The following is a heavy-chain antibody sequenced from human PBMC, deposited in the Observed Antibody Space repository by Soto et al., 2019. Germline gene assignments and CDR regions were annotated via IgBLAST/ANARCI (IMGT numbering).Heavy chain of an antibody. Sequence: EVQVLESGGGLVQPGGSLRLSCAASGFTVCSYAMTWVRQAPGKGLEWVSGSSGSGDETYYADSVKGRFTVSRDNSKNTLYLQMNGLRAEDTALYYCATRLADTVVTPRLLYWGHGTLVTVSS. CDR1: GFTVCSYA. D-gene: IGHD2-2*01. J-gene: IGHJ4*01. V-gene: IGHV3-23*01. CDR3: ATRLADTVVTPRLLY. CDR2: SSGSGDET.